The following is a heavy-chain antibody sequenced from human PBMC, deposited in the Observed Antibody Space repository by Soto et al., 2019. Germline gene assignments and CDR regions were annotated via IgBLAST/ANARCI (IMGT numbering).Heavy chain of an antibody. V-gene: IGHV3-7*01. Sequence: GGSLRLSCAASGFTFSSYWMSWVRQAPGKGLEWVANIKQDGSEKYYVDSVKGRFTISRDNAKNSLYLQMNSLRAEDTAVYYCAREPRENYYDILTGYYYYYYYMDVWGKGTTVTVSS. CDR2: IKQDGSEK. CDR1: GFTFSSYW. J-gene: IGHJ6*03. CDR3: AREPRENYYDILTGYYYYYYYMDV. D-gene: IGHD3-9*01.